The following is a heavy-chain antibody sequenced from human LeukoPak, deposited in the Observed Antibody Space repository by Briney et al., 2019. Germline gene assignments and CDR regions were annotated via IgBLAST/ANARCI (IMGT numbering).Heavy chain of an antibody. V-gene: IGHV7-4-1*02. CDR1: GYTFTGYY. CDR2: INTNTGNP. D-gene: IGHD6-13*01. J-gene: IGHJ5*02. Sequence: ASVKVSCKASGYTFTGYYMHWVRQAPGQGLEWMGWINTNTGNPTYAQGFTGRFVFSLDTSVSTAYLQISSLKAEDTAVYYCARAHSSSWYGNWFDPWGQGTLVTVSS. CDR3: ARAHSSSWYGNWFDP.